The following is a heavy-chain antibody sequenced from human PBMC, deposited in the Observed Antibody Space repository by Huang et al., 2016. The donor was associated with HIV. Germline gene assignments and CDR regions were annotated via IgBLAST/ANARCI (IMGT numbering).Heavy chain of an antibody. J-gene: IGHJ4*02. CDR3: ATVDYYDTSGPQRGYFDN. V-gene: IGHV1-69*01. CDR1: GGSFRNFA. Sequence: QVQLVQSGAEVKKPGSSVKVSCTASGGSFRNFAIGWVRQAPGQGLEWRGGIIPTLGKANYAQKFQGRVTIIADESTSTAYMELSSLRSEDTAVYYCATVDYYDTSGPQRGYFDNWGQGTLVTVSS. D-gene: IGHD3-22*01. CDR2: IIPTLGKA.